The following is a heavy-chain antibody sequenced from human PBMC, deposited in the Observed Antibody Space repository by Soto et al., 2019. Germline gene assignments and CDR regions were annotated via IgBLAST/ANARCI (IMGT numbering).Heavy chain of an antibody. CDR3: ARDQRYDGGYESRFDY. V-gene: IGHV4-31*03. Sequence: QVQLQESGPGLVKPSQTLSLTCTVSGGSISSGGYYWSWISQHPGKGLEWIGYIYYSGSTYYNPSLKSRVTISVDTSKNQFSLKLSSVTAADTAVYYCARDQRYDGGYESRFDYWGQGTLVTVSS. D-gene: IGHD5-12*01. CDR2: IYYSGST. CDR1: GGSISSGGYY. J-gene: IGHJ4*02.